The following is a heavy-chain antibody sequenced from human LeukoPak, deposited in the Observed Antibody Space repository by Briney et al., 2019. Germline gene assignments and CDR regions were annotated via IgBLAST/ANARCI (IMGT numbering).Heavy chain of an antibody. J-gene: IGHJ4*02. CDR1: GGSISSGGYY. V-gene: IGHV4-31*03. CDR2: IYYSGST. CDR3: ARTHDGYFDY. Sequence: SETLSLTCTVSGGSISSGGYYWSWIRQHPGKGLEWIGYIYYSGSTYYNPSLKSRVTISVDTSKNQFSLKLSSVTAADTAVYYCARTHDGYFDYWGQGTLVTVSS.